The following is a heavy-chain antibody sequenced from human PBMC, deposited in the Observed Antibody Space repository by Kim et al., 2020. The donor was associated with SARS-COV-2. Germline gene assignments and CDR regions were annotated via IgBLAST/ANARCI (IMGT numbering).Heavy chain of an antibody. V-gene: IGHV3-23*01. CDR3: AKDRLERRPNFFDY. Sequence: AESVKGRFTISRDNSKNTLYLHMNSLRAEDTAIYYCAKDRLERRPNFFDYWGQGTLVTVSS. J-gene: IGHJ4*02. D-gene: IGHD1-1*01.